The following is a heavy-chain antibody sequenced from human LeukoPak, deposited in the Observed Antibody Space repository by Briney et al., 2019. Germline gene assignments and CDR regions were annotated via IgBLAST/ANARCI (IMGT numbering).Heavy chain of an antibody. D-gene: IGHD3-10*01. CDR2: INHSGST. Sequence: SETLSLTCAVYGGSFSGYYWSWIRQPPGKGPEWIGEINHSGSTNYNPSLKSRVTISVDTSKNQFSLKLSSVTAADTAVYYCAVTMVRGVIKGGVFDYWGQGTLVTVSS. V-gene: IGHV4-34*01. J-gene: IGHJ4*02. CDR3: AVTMVRGVIKGGVFDY. CDR1: GGSFSGYY.